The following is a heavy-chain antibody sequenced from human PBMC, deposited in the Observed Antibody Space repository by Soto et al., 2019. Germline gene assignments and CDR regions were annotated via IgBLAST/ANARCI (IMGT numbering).Heavy chain of an antibody. CDR1: GFTFSSYG. CDR2: ISYDGSNK. CDR3: AKDPSTLSGSYYGYYYYGMDV. J-gene: IGHJ6*02. D-gene: IGHD1-26*01. V-gene: IGHV3-30*18. Sequence: TGGSLRLSCAASGFTFSSYGMHWVRQAPGKGLEWVAVISYDGSNKYYADSVKGRFTISRDNSKNTLYLQMSSLRAEDTAVYYCAKDPSTLSGSYYGYYYYGMDVWGQGTTVTVSS.